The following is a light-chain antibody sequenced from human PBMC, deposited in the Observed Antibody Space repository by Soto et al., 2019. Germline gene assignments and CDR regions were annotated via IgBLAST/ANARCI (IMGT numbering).Light chain of an antibody. Sequence: IVLTQSPGTLSLSPGERATLSCRASQSVSSSYLAWYQQKPGQAPRLLLCGASSRATGIPDRFSGSGSGTDFTLTISRLETEDFAVYYCQEYSKWPSRTFGPGTKVDIK. V-gene: IGKV3-20*01. J-gene: IGKJ1*01. CDR3: QEYSKWPSRT. CDR2: GAS. CDR1: QSVSSSY.